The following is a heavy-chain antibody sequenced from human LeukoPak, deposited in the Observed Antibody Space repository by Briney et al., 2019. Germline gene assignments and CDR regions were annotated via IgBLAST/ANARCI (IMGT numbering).Heavy chain of an antibody. CDR1: GGSFSGYY. CDR2: INHSGST. Sequence: PSETLSLTCAVYGGSFSGYYWSWIRQPPVKGLEWIGEINHSGSTNYNPSLKSRVTISVDTSKNQFSLKLSSVTAADTAVYYCARGRDGYNHWGQGTLVTVSS. D-gene: IGHD5-12*01. V-gene: IGHV4-34*01. J-gene: IGHJ4*02. CDR3: ARGRDGYNH.